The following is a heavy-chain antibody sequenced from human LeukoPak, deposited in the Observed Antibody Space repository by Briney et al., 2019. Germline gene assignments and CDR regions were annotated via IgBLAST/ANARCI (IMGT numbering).Heavy chain of an antibody. D-gene: IGHD3-10*01. Sequence: PSETLSLTCTVSGGSISSSNYYWGWIRQPPGKGLEWIGSIYYSGSTYYNPSLKSRVTISVDTSKNQFSLKLSSVTAADTAVYYCARTPDYYYYGSGSYYPYFDYWGQGTLVTVSS. J-gene: IGHJ4*02. V-gene: IGHV4-39*07. CDR1: GGSISSSNYY. CDR3: ARTPDYYYYGSGSYYPYFDY. CDR2: IYYSGST.